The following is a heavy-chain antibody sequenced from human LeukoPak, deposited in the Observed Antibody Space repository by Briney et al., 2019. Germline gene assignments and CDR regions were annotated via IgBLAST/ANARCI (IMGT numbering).Heavy chain of an antibody. V-gene: IGHV4-59*01. CDR1: GGSISSYY. D-gene: IGHD6-19*01. Sequence: PSETLSLTCTVSGGSISSYYWSWIRQPPGKGLEWIGYIYYSGSTNYNPSLKSRVTISVDTSKNQFSLKLSSVTAADTALYYCARADSSGWIFDYWGQGTLVTVSS. J-gene: IGHJ4*02. CDR2: IYYSGST. CDR3: ARADSSGWIFDY.